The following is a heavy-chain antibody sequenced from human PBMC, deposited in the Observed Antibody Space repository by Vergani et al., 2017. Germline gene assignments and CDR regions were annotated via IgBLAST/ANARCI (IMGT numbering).Heavy chain of an antibody. CDR2: INHSGST. Sequence: QVQLQESGPGLVKPSDTLSLTCAVYGGSFSGYYGSLIRQPPGKGLEWIGEINHSGSTNYNPSLKSRVTISVDTSKNQFSLKLNSVTAADTAVYYCARVVGGYYRPLGVFDIWGQGTVVTVSS. CDR1: GGSFSGYY. CDR3: ARVVGGYYRPLGVFDI. D-gene: IGHD3-22*01. J-gene: IGHJ3*02. V-gene: IGHV4-34*01.